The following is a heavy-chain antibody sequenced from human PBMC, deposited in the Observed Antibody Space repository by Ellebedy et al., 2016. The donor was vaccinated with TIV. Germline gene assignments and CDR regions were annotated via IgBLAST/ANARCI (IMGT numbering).Heavy chain of an antibody. CDR3: ARLDLLKGNYYYYYALDV. Sequence: SETLSLXCAVYGGSFSGYYWTWIRQPPGKGLEWIGEINHSGSSNYNPSLKSRVTISVDTSKNQFSLKLSSVTAADTAVYYCARLDLLKGNYYYYYALDVWGQGTTVTVSS. D-gene: IGHD2-15*01. CDR2: INHSGSS. J-gene: IGHJ6*02. CDR1: GGSFSGYY. V-gene: IGHV4-34*01.